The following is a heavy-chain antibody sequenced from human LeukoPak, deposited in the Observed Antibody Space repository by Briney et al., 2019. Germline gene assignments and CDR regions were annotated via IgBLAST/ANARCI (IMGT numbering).Heavy chain of an antibody. CDR1: GYTFTGYY. CDR2: IDPNSGGT. J-gene: IGHJ3*02. Sequence: ASVKVSCKASGYTFTGYYMHWVRQAPGQGLGWMGWIDPNSGGTNSTQKFQGRVTMTRDTSISTAYMELSRLTSDDTAVYYCARDRNSGSSLDIWGQGTMLTVSS. V-gene: IGHV1-2*02. D-gene: IGHD6-6*01. CDR3: ARDRNSGSSLDI.